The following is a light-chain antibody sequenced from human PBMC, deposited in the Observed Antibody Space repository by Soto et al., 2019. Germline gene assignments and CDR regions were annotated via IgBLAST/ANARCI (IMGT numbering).Light chain of an antibody. CDR2: GAS. Sequence: EVVLTQSPVTLSLSPGERATLSCRASQSVSSPYLAWYQPKPGQPPRLLIYGASSRATDIPDGFIGSASGTEFTLTTARMAPEDFAMSCCKQYESLAFTFGPGTKVDI. J-gene: IGKJ3*01. V-gene: IGKV3-20*01. CDR1: QSVSSPY. CDR3: KQYESLAFT.